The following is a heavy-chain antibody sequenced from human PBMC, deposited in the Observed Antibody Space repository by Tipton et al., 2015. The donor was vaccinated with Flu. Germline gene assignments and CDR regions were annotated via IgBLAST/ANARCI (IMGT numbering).Heavy chain of an antibody. V-gene: IGHV3-33*01. J-gene: IGHJ6*02. CDR3: ARDGAHSYGNYPYYYYYGMDV. D-gene: IGHD5-18*01. CDR2: IWYDGSNK. Sequence: AASGFTFSSYGMHWVRQAPGKGLEWVAVIWYDGSNKYYADSVKGRFTISRDNSKNTLYLQMNSLRAEDTAVYYCARDGAHSYGNYPYYYYYGMDVWGQGTTVTVSS. CDR1: GFTFSSYG.